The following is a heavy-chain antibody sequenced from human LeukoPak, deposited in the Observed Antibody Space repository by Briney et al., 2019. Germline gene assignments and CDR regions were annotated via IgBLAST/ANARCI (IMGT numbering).Heavy chain of an antibody. V-gene: IGHV3-33*01. Sequence: PGGSLRLSCAASGFTFKNYGIHWVRQAPGKGLEWVAVIWFDGSETRYADSVKGRFTISRDDSKNTVYLQMNSLRVEDTAVYYCGRGNFPNCLDDCFDSWGQGTLVTVSS. J-gene: IGHJ4*02. CDR3: GRGNFPNCLDDCFDS. CDR1: GFTFKNYG. D-gene: IGHD2-21*02. CDR2: IWFDGSET.